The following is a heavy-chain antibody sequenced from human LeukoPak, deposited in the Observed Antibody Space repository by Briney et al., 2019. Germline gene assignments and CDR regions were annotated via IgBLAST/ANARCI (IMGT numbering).Heavy chain of an antibody. D-gene: IGHD3-22*01. CDR2: ISSSSSYI. CDR3: ARRAYDYYDSSGYNHFDY. V-gene: IGHV3-21*01. J-gene: IGHJ4*02. CDR1: EFSVGSNY. Sequence: GGSLRLSCAASEFSVGSNYMTWVRQAPGKGLEWVSSISSSSSYIYYADSVKGRFTISRDNAKNSLYLQMNSLRAEDTAVYYCARRAYDYYDSSGYNHFDYWGQGTLVTVSS.